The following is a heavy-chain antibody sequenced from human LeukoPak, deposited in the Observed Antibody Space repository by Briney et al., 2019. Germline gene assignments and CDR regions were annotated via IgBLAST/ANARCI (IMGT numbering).Heavy chain of an antibody. J-gene: IGHJ4*02. V-gene: IGHV3-7*01. CDR3: ARFAGTTRYFDY. D-gene: IGHD1-7*01. CDR2: IKQDGSEK. Sequence: GGSLRLSCAASGFTFSSYWMSWVRQAPGKGLEWVADIKQDGSEKYYVVSAKRRFTISRDNDKNSLYLQMKSLRAEDTDVYYCARFAGTTRYFDYWGQGTLVTVSS. CDR1: GFTFSSYW.